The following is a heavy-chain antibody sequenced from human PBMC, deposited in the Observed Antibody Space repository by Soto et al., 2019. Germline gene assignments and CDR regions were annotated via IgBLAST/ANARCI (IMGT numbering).Heavy chain of an antibody. D-gene: IGHD2-15*01. Sequence: GASVKVSCKASGYTFTSYYMHWVRQAPGQGHEWMGIINPSGGSTSYAQKFQGRVTMTRDTSTSTVYMELSSLRSEDTAVYYCARVYCSGGSCYSIDYWGRGTLVTVSS. V-gene: IGHV1-46*03. CDR1: GYTFTSYY. CDR2: INPSGGST. CDR3: ARVYCSGGSCYSIDY. J-gene: IGHJ4*02.